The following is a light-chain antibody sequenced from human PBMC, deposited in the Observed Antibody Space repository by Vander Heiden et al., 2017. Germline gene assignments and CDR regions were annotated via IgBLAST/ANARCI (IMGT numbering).Light chain of an antibody. CDR1: SGSIASNY. J-gene: IGLJ3*02. V-gene: IGLV6-57*01. CDR2: EDN. Sequence: NFMLTQPHSVSESPGKTVSISCTRSSGSIASNYVQWYQQRPGGSPTTVIDEDNQRPSGVPDRFSGSIDSSSNSASLTISGLKTEDEADYYCQSYDTNSGMCGGGTKLTVL. CDR3: QSYDTNSGM.